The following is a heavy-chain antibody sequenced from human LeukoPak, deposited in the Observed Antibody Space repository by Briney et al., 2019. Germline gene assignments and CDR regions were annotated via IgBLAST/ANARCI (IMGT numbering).Heavy chain of an antibody. V-gene: IGHV3-23*01. J-gene: IGHJ4*02. CDR3: AKVSSGWTQPDY. D-gene: IGHD6-19*01. CDR2: ISGSGGST. CDR1: GFTFSSYA. Sequence: GGSLRLSCADSGFTFSSYAMSWVRQAPGKRLEWVSAISGSGGSTYYADSVKGRFTISRDNSKNTLYLQMNSLRAEDAAVYYCAKVSSGWTQPDYWGQGTLVTVSS.